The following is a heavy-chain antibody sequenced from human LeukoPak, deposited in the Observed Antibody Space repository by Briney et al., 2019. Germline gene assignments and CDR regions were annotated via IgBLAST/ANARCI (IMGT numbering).Heavy chain of an antibody. CDR2: VGGRGVAT. CDR3: AKGGVGATSFDY. V-gene: IGHV3-23*01. CDR1: GFTFSNCA. D-gene: IGHD1-26*01. J-gene: IGHJ4*02. Sequence: GGSLRLSCAASGFTFSNCAMSWVRQAPGKGLGWVSTVGGRGVATYYADSVKGRFTVSRDNSKHTLYLQMNSLRAEDTAVYYCAKGGVGATSFDYWGQGTLVTVSS.